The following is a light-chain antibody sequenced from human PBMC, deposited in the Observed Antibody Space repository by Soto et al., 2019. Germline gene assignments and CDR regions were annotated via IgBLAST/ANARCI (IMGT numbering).Light chain of an antibody. Sequence: QSALTQSPSASGSPGQSVTISCTGTSSDIGGYNSVSWYQQHPGKAPKVMIYDVTKRPSGVPDRFSGSKSGNTASLTISGLQADDEADYYCCSYATTTLFGGGTKLTVL. CDR1: SSDIGGYNS. CDR3: CSYATTTL. CDR2: DVT. V-gene: IGLV2-8*01. J-gene: IGLJ2*01.